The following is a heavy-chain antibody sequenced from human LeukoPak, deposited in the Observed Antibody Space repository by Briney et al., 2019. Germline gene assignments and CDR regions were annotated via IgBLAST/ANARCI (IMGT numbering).Heavy chain of an antibody. CDR3: ACNWYYEGTDY. CDR2: IYTSGST. Sequence: SETLSLTCTVSGGSISSGSYYWSWIRQPAGKGLEWIGRIYTSGSTNYNPSLKSRVTISVDTSKNQFSLKLSSVTAVDTAVYYCACNWYYEGTDYWGQGTLVTVSS. J-gene: IGHJ4*02. D-gene: IGHD1-7*01. V-gene: IGHV4-61*02. CDR1: GGSISSGSYY.